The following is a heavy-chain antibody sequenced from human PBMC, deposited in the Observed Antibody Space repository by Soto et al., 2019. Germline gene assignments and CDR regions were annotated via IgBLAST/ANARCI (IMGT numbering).Heavy chain of an antibody. CDR1: GESFSDNH. CDR2: VSHSGYT. J-gene: IGHJ4*02. D-gene: IGHD4-17*01. Sequence: SETLSLTCAVYGESFSDNHWSWIRQPPGKGLEWIGEVSHSGYTVYNPSLKSRVTISLGTSNNQFSLKLISATAADTAVYFCAKGGRLRSPFGLWGQGTLVTVSS. V-gene: IGHV4-34*01. CDR3: AKGGRLRSPFGL.